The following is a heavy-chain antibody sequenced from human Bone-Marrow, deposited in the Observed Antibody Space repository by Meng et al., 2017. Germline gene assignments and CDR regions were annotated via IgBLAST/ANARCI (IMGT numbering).Heavy chain of an antibody. CDR1: GFTFSSYA. J-gene: IGHJ4*02. CDR2: ISWNSGTL. D-gene: IGHD6-19*01. CDR3: TRGGAWQWLAPSDY. Sequence: LSLTCAASGFTFSSYAMSWVRQAPGKGLEWVSGISWNSGTLGYAKSVDGRFTISRDNAKNSLDLQMISLRAEDTALYFCTRGGAWQWLAPSDYWGQGTLVTVSS. V-gene: IGHV3-9*01.